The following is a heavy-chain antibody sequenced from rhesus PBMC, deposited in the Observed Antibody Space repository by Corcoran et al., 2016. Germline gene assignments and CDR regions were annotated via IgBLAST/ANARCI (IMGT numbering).Heavy chain of an antibody. V-gene: IGHV1S2*01. J-gene: IGHJ2*01. Sequence: QVQLVQSGAEVKKPGSSVKVSCKAAGYTFTDYYMHWVRQAPRQGLEWMGWINPYNGNTKYAQQFQGRVTMTRDTSTSTAYMGLSSLRSEDTAVYYCASGSSYVHDWYFDLWGPGTPITISS. CDR3: ASGSSYVHDWYFDL. D-gene: IGHD4-29*01. CDR1: GYTFTDYY. CDR2: INPYNGNT.